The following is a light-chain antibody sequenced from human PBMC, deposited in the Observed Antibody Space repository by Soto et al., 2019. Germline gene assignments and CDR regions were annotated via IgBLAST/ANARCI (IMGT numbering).Light chain of an antibody. CDR3: MQALQTPRT. CDR2: LGS. CDR1: QSLLHSNGNTF. V-gene: IGKV2-28*01. Sequence: EIVMTQSPLSLTVTPGEPASISCKSTQSLLHSNGNTFLDWYMQKPGQSPQLLIYLGSRRAAGAPDRVSGSGSGTDFTLRISTVEADDAGIYYCMQALQTPRTFGHGTKLEIK. J-gene: IGKJ1*01.